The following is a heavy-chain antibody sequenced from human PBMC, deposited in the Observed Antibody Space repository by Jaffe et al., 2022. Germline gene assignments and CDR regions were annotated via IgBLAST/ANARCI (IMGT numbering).Heavy chain of an antibody. CDR1: GGSISSSSYY. CDR3: ARPNDDFWSGPPGHYYYYMDV. V-gene: IGHV4-39*01. Sequence: QLQLQESGPGLVKPSETLSLTCTVSGGSISSSSYYWGWIRQPPGKGLEWIGSIYYSGSTYYNPSLKSRVTISVDTSKNQFSLKLSSVTAADTAVYYCARPNDDFWSGPPGHYYYYMDVWGKGTTVTVSS. J-gene: IGHJ6*03. D-gene: IGHD3-3*01. CDR2: IYYSGST.